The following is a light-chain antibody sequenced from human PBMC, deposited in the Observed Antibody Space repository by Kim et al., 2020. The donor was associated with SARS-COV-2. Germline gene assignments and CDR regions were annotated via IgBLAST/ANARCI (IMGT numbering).Light chain of an antibody. V-gene: IGKV1-39*01. J-gene: IGKJ4*01. CDR2: AAS. Sequence: DIQMTQSPSSLSASVGDRVTITCRASQSISSYLNWYQQKPGNAPKLLIYAASSLQSGVPSRFSGSGSGTDFTLTISSLQPEDFATYYCQQSYSTPFTFGGGTKVDIK. CDR3: QQSYSTPFT. CDR1: QSISSY.